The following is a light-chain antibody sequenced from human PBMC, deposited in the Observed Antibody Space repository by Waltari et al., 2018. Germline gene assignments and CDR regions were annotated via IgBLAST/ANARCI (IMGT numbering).Light chain of an antibody. CDR1: QSVSGSY. CDR2: GAS. J-gene: IGKJ2*01. CDR3: QQYGNSPRYT. V-gene: IGKV3-20*01. Sequence: EIVLTRSPGTLSLSPGERATLSCRASQSVSGSYLAWYQQKPGQAPRLLIYGASSRAPGVPDRFGGSGSGTDFTLTISRLEPEDFAVYYCQQYGNSPRYTFGQGTKLEIK.